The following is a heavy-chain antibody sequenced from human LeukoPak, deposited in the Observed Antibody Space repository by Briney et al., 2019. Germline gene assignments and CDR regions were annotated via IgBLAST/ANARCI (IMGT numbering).Heavy chain of an antibody. Sequence: GASVKVSCKASGGTFSSYAISWVRQAPGQGLEWMGGIIPIFGTANYAQKFQGRVTITADKSTSTAYMELSSLRSEDTAVYYCAREGYSSSWFDYWGQGTLVTVCS. D-gene: IGHD6-13*01. CDR2: IIPIFGTA. J-gene: IGHJ4*02. V-gene: IGHV1-69*06. CDR1: GGTFSSYA. CDR3: AREGYSSSWFDY.